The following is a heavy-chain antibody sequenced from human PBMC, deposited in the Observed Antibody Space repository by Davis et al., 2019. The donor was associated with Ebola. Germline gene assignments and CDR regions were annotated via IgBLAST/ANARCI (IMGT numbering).Heavy chain of an antibody. J-gene: IGHJ4*02. CDR1: GFTFSDHW. Sequence: GESLKLSCAASGFTFSDHWMNWVRQAPGKGLEWVAIIKTDGSSKYYVESVKGRFTISRDNAKNSLYLQMNSLRAEDTAVYYCARDRGWLQLDSWGQGTLVTVSS. CDR2: IKTDGSSK. V-gene: IGHV3-7*01. CDR3: ARDRGWLQLDS. D-gene: IGHD5-24*01.